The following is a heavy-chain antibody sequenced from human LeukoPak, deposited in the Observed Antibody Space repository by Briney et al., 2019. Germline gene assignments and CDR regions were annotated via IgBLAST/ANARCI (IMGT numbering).Heavy chain of an antibody. CDR2: ISSDGSGT. Sequence: GGSLRLSCAASGFTFSSYWMHWVRQAPGKGLVWVSGISSDGSGTTYADSVKGRFTISRDNAKNTLYLPMNSLRADDSAVYYCARDVEKRPDYWGQGTLVTVSS. CDR3: ARDVEKRPDY. V-gene: IGHV3-74*01. J-gene: IGHJ4*02. D-gene: IGHD1-1*01. CDR1: GFTFSSYW.